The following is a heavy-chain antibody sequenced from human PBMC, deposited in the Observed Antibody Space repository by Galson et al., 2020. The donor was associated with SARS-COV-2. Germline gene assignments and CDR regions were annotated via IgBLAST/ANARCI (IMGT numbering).Heavy chain of an antibody. CDR2: ISSRGGRI. Sequence: AGSLKISCVASGFSFSTCSMNWVRQAPGQGLEWVSSISSRGGRIFYADSVKGRFTISRDNAKNSLYLQLNSLRTEDTAVYYCARDAGVFDYDNSGYWVDSWGQGTLVTVSS. J-gene: IGHJ5*01. CDR3: ARDAGVFDYDNSGYWVDS. D-gene: IGHD3-22*01. CDR1: GFSFSTCS. V-gene: IGHV3-21*01.